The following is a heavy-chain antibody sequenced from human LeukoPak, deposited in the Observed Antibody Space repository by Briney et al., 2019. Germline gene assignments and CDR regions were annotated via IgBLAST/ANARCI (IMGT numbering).Heavy chain of an antibody. D-gene: IGHD6-13*01. V-gene: IGHV3-23*01. J-gene: IGHJ4*02. CDR1: GFIFGTYA. CDR2: ISGSAGST. CDR3: TKDASSWRGYYDY. Sequence: PGGSLRLSCAASGFIFGTYAMSWVRQAPGKGLEWVSTISGSAGSTNYADSVRGRFTISRDNSKNTLYLQMNSLRAEDTAVYYCTKDASSWRGYYDYWGQGTLVTVSS.